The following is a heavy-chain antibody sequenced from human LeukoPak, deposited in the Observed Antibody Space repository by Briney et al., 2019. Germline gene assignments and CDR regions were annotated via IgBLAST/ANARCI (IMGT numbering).Heavy chain of an antibody. CDR1: GFNFDRYT. CDR2: AGWAGGTT. Sequence: GSLRLXCATSGFNFDRYTIHWVRHAPGKGLEWVSLAGWAGGTTFYSDSVRGRFTISRDSGRKSVYLQMNSLTTDDTAFYFCAKELDTMFFDYWGQGALVTVSS. J-gene: IGHJ4*02. CDR3: AKELDTMFFDY. V-gene: IGHV3-43*01. D-gene: IGHD3-10*02.